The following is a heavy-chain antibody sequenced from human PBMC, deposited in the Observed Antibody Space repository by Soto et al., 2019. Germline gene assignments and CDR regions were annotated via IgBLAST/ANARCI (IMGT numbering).Heavy chain of an antibody. CDR1: GYTFTNND. Sequence: ASVTVSFKASGYTFTNNDVSWVRQATGQGLEWMGWMNPGSGDTGYAQKFQGRVTMTRDISIATAYMELNSLTSEDTAIYYCARMESFGSLNWFDPWGQGTLVTVSS. V-gene: IGHV1-8*02. J-gene: IGHJ5*02. D-gene: IGHD5-18*01. CDR2: MNPGSGDT. CDR3: ARMESFGSLNWFDP.